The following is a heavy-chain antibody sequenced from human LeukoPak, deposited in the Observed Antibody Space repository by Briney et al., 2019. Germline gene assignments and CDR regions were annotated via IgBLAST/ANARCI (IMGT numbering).Heavy chain of an antibody. CDR3: ARDKRRLLAARRFGAFDI. Sequence: ASVKVSCKASGYTFTSYYMHWVRQAPGQGLEWMGIINPSGGSTSYAQKFQGRVTMTRDTSTSTVYMELSSLRSEDTAVYYCARDKRRLLAARRFGAFDIWGQGTMVTVSS. CDR2: INPSGGST. D-gene: IGHD6-6*01. CDR1: GYTFTSYY. J-gene: IGHJ3*02. V-gene: IGHV1-46*03.